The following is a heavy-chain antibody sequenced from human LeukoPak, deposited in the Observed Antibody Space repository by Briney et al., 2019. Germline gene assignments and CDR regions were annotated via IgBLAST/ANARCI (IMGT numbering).Heavy chain of an antibody. CDR2: INPNSGGT. J-gene: IGHJ1*01. V-gene: IGHV1-2*02. Sequence: ASVKLSCKASGYTFTGYYMHWVRQAPGQGLEWMGWINPNSGGTNYAQKFQGRVTMTRDTSISTAYMELSRLRSDDTAVYYCARDLGSGSYYTEYFQHWGQGTLVTVSS. CDR3: ARDLGSGSYYTEYFQH. D-gene: IGHD1-26*01. CDR1: GYTFTGYY.